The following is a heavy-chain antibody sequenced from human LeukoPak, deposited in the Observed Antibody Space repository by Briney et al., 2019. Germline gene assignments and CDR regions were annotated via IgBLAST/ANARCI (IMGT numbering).Heavy chain of an antibody. CDR1: GFTFSSHS. J-gene: IGHJ4*02. V-gene: IGHV3-74*01. D-gene: IGHD3-3*01. CDR3: AREGFFGPVTAYLDL. CDR2: INHDGSDK. Sequence: GGSLRLSCAASGFTFSSHSMRWVRQAPGKGLECVANINHDGSDKNYADSVKGRFTISRDNAKNTLYLQIHSLTAEDTAVYYCAREGFFGPVTAYLDLGRQGTPVTVPS.